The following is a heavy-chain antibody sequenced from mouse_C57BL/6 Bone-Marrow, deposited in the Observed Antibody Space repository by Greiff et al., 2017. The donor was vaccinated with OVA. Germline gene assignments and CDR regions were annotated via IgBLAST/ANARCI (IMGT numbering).Heavy chain of an antibody. Sequence: VHVKQSGAELVRPGASVKLSCTASGFNIKDDYMHWVKQRPEQGLEWIGWIDPENGDTEYASKFQGKATITADTSSNTAYLQLSSLTSEDTAVYYCTTGILLLRSAWFAYWGQGTLVTVSA. CDR3: TTGILLLRSAWFAY. J-gene: IGHJ3*01. CDR2: IDPENGDT. V-gene: IGHV14-4*01. D-gene: IGHD1-1*01. CDR1: GFNIKDDY.